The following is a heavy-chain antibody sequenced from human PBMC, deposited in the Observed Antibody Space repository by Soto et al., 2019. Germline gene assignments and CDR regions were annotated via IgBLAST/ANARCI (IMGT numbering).Heavy chain of an antibody. Sequence: VKVSFTASCFSFTRDYRHWLRQAPGQGLEWMGWINAHSGGTEYAQKFQGRVTLTRDTSIATAYLTLTSLTSDDTALYYCAKDLTRQLAYWLDPWGQGTQVTVS. CDR2: INAHSGGT. J-gene: IGHJ5*02. CDR3: AKDLTRQLAYWLDP. V-gene: IGHV1-2*02. CDR1: CFSFTRDY. D-gene: IGHD6-6*01.